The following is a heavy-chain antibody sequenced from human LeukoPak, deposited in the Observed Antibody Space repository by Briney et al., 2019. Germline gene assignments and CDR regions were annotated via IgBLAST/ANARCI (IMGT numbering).Heavy chain of an antibody. CDR1: GYTFTSYG. D-gene: IGHD6-19*01. Sequence: ASVKVSCKASGYTFTSYGISWVRQAPGQGLEWMGWINPNSGGTNYAQKFQGRVTMTRDTSISTAYMELSRLRSDDTAVYYCARGPRSSVANWFDPWGQGTLVTVSS. CDR2: INPNSGGT. V-gene: IGHV1-2*02. CDR3: ARGPRSSVANWFDP. J-gene: IGHJ5*02.